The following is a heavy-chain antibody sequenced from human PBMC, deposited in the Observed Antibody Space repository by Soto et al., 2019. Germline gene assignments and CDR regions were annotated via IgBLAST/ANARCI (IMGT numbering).Heavy chain of an antibody. J-gene: IGHJ4*02. D-gene: IGHD3-22*01. CDR1: GGSISSYY. V-gene: IGHV4-59*01. CDR3: ARGLYDSSGYYYEYYFDY. CDR2: IYYSGST. Sequence: PSETLSLTCTVSGGSISSYYWSWIRHPPGKGLEWIGYIYYSGSTNYNPSLKSRVTISVDTSKNQFSLKLSSVTAADTAVYYCARGLYDSSGYYYEYYFDYWGQGTMVTVSS.